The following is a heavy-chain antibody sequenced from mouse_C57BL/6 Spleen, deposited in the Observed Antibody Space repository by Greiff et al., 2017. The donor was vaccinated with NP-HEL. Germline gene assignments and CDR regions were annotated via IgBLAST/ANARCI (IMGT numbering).Heavy chain of an antibody. J-gene: IGHJ1*03. D-gene: IGHD1-1*01. CDR1: GYTFTSYG. Sequence: QVQLKQSGAELARPGASVKLSCKASGYTFTSYGISWVKQRTGQGLEWIGEIYPRSGNTYYNEKFKGKATLTVDTSSSTAYMQLSSLTSEDSAVYYCARLFGTTVVAHWYFEVWGTGTTVTVSS. V-gene: IGHV1-81*01. CDR3: ARLFGTTVVAHWYFEV. CDR2: IYPRSGNT.